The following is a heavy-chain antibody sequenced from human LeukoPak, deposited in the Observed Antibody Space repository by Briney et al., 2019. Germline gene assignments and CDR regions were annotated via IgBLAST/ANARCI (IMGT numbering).Heavy chain of an antibody. V-gene: IGHV4-39*07. CDR1: GVSISSSNSY. D-gene: IGHD1-20*01. CDR2: IYYTGNT. Sequence: PSETLSLTCTVSGVSISSSNSYWGWIRQPPGKGLEWIGSIYYTGNTYYNASLKSRVTISIDTSKNQISLRLSSVTAADTAVYYCARANKRTRYNWNGKYYYYYMDVWGKGTTVTVSS. CDR3: ARANKRTRYNWNGKYYYYYMDV. J-gene: IGHJ6*03.